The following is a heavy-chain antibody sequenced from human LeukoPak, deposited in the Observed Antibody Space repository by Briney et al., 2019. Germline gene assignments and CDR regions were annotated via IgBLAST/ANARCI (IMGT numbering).Heavy chain of an antibody. D-gene: IGHD6-13*01. CDR3: AKDISAHIAAATLGY. V-gene: IGHV3-9*01. J-gene: IGHJ4*02. Sequence: GGSLRLSCAASGFTFSSYGMHWVRQAPGKGLEWVSGISWNSGSIGYADSVKGQFTISRDNAKNSLYLQMNSLRAEDTALYYCAKDISAHIAAATLGYWGQGTLVTVSS. CDR1: GFTFSSYG. CDR2: ISWNSGSI.